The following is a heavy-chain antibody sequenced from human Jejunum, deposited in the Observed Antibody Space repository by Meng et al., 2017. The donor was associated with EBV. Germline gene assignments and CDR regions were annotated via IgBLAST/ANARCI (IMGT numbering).Heavy chain of an antibody. V-gene: IGHV3-72*01. CDR2: IRNKPRGYTA. CDR1: GFTFSDHY. Sequence: EGQLVGSGGGLVQPGGSLRLSCAASGFTFSDHYMDWFRQAPGKGLEWLGLIRNKPRGYTAEYAASVKGRFTISRDDSRNSLYLQMNSLKTEDTAVYYCADLGTSPLGPRGQGTLVTVSS. CDR3: ADLGTSPLGP. J-gene: IGHJ5*02. D-gene: IGHD3-16*01.